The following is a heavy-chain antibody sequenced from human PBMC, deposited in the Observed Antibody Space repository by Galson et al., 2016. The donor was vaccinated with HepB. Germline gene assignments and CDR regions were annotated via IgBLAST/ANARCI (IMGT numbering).Heavy chain of an antibody. CDR2: IKSDGSQK. D-gene: IGHD6-19*01. J-gene: IGHJ4*02. CDR1: GFTFSAYW. Sequence: SLRLSCAASGFTFSAYWMSWVRQAPGKGLELVAIIKSDGSQKYYADSVKGRFTISRDNAKNSLYLQMNSLRAEDTAVYYCARESGWSFDYWGQGTLVTVSS. V-gene: IGHV3-7*01. CDR3: ARESGWSFDY.